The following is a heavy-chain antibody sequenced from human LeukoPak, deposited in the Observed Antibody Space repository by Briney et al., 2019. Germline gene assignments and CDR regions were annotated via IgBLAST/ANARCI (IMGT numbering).Heavy chain of an antibody. V-gene: IGHV4-59*01. CDR1: GGSISSYY. CDR3: AREGVDCSSTSCYWIHAFDI. D-gene: IGHD2-2*01. Sequence: SETLSLTCTVSGGSISSYYWSWLRQPPGKGLEWIGYIYYSGSTNYNPSLKSRVTISVDTSKNQFSLKLSSVTAADTAVYYCAREGVDCSSTSCYWIHAFDIWGQGTMVTVSS. J-gene: IGHJ3*02. CDR2: IYYSGST.